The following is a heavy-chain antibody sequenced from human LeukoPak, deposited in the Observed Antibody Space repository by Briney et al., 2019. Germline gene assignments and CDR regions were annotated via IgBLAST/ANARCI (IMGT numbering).Heavy chain of an antibody. D-gene: IGHD3-22*01. Sequence: SVKVSCKASGGTFSSYAISWVRQAPGQGLEWMGRIIPILGIANYAQKFQGRVTITADKSTSTAYMELSSLRSEDTAVYYCASEKPTTYYYDSRGAFDIWGQGTMVTVSS. J-gene: IGHJ3*02. CDR3: ASEKPTTYYYDSRGAFDI. CDR1: GGTFSSYA. V-gene: IGHV1-69*04. CDR2: IIPILGIA.